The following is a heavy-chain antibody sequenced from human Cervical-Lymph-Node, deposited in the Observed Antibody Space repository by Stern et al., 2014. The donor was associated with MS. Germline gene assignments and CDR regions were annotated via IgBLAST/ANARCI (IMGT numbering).Heavy chain of an antibody. D-gene: IGHD6-19*01. CDR3: ARVPNPISVAGPEC. CDR1: GFSFSDHY. J-gene: IGHJ1*01. V-gene: IGHV3-11*01. Sequence: MQLVESGGGLVKPGGSLRLSCATSGFSFSDHYMTWLRQAPGRGLEWISYISSGSGNKVYYAASVEGRFTISRDNSKKSLYLQMNSLRVEDTAIYYCARVPNPISVAGPECGGQGTVVTVSA. CDR2: ISSGSGNKV.